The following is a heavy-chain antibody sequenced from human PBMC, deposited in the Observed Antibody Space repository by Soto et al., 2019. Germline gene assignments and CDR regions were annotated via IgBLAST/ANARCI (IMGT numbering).Heavy chain of an antibody. Sequence: SETLSLSCTVSGGSITSYYWSWIRQPPGKGLDWIGYIYYTGSTNYNPSLKSRVTISVDTSKSQFSLKLSSVTAADTAVYYCARSRAYSYVTPELTTWGQGTLVTVSS. CDR2: IYYTGST. CDR1: GGSITSYY. V-gene: IGHV4-59*08. CDR3: ARSRAYSYVTPELTT. J-gene: IGHJ5*02. D-gene: IGHD5-18*01.